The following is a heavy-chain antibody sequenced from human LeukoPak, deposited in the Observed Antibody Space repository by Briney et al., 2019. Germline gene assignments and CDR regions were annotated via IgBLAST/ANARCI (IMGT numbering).Heavy chain of an antibody. V-gene: IGHV3-23*01. CDR3: AKGRKRTTATTFDY. J-gene: IGHJ4*02. CDR2: ISGSGGST. CDR1: GFTFSSYA. Sequence: GGSLRLSCAASGFTFSSYAMSWVRQAPGKGLEWVSAISGSGGSTCYADSVKGRFTISRDNSKNTLYLQMNSLRAEDTAVYYCAKGRKRTTATTFDYWGQGTLVTVSS. D-gene: IGHD4-17*01.